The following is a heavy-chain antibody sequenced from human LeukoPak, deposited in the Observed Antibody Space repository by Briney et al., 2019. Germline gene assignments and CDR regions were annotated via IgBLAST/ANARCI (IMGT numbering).Heavy chain of an antibody. Sequence: ASVKVSCKASGYTFTSYDFNWVRQATGQRPEWMGRMSPSSGDTGYAQKFQDRVTMTRNTSISTAYMELSSLRSDDTAVYYCARGPPNWGYDYWGPGTLVTVSS. CDR2: MSPSSGDT. V-gene: IGHV1-8*01. CDR3: ARGPPNWGYDY. D-gene: IGHD7-27*01. CDR1: GYTFTSYD. J-gene: IGHJ4*02.